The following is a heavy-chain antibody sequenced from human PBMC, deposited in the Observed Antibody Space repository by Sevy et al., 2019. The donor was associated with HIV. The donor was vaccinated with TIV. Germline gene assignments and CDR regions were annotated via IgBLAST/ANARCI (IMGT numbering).Heavy chain of an antibody. Sequence: GGSLRLSCAASGFTFSSYAMSWVRQAPGKGLEWVSDISGSGGSTYYADSVKGRFTISRDNSKNTLYLQMNSLRAEDTAVYYCAKAGYSSSWFDYWGQGTLVTVSS. D-gene: IGHD6-13*01. CDR2: ISGSGGST. CDR3: AKAGYSSSWFDY. V-gene: IGHV3-23*01. CDR1: GFTFSSYA. J-gene: IGHJ4*02.